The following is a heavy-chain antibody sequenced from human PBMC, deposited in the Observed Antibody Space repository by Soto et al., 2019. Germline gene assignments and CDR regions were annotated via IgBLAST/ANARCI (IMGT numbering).Heavy chain of an antibody. D-gene: IGHD1-26*01. Sequence: ASVKVSCKASGYTFTGHYIHWVRQAPEQGPEWMGEIGPESGATRYAQKFQGRVTMTRDTSITTVYMELNNLSPDDTAVYYCGRGRSGQIVVFYWGQGAPVTVSS. CDR2: IGPESGAT. V-gene: IGHV1-2*02. CDR1: GYTFTGHY. CDR3: GRGRSGQIVVFY. J-gene: IGHJ4*02.